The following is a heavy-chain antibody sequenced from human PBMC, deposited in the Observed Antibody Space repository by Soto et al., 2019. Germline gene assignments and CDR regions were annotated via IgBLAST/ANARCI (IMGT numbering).Heavy chain of an antibody. CDR3: AREAPQFALGMDV. CDR2: IIPTFGTA. Sequence: SVKVSCKASGGTFSSYAISWVRQAPGQGLEWMGGIIPTFGTANYAQKFQGRVTITADKSTSTAYMELSSLRSEDTAMYYCAREAPQFALGMDVWGQGTTVTVSS. V-gene: IGHV1-69*06. J-gene: IGHJ6*02. CDR1: GGTFSSYA.